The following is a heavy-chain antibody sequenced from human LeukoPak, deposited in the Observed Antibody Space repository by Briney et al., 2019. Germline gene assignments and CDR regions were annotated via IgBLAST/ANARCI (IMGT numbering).Heavy chain of an antibody. CDR2: IYSGGST. J-gene: IGHJ6*02. CDR1: GFTFSTYS. D-gene: IGHD2-21*01. Sequence: PGGSLRLSCAASGFTFSTYSMNWVRQAPGKGLEWVSVIYSGGSTYYADSVKGRFTISRDNSKNTLYLQMNSLRAEDTAVYYCARVPMIVGYYYGMDVWGQGTTVTVSS. CDR3: ARVPMIVGYYYGMDV. V-gene: IGHV3-66*01.